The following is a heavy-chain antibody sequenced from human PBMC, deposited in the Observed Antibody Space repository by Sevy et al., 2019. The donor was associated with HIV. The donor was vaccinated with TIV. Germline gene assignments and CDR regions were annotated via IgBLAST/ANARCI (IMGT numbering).Heavy chain of an antibody. CDR2: INWNGVGT. CDR1: GLNFDDYG. J-gene: IGHJ4*02. Sequence: GGSLRLSCAASGLNFDDYGMSWVRQAPGKGLEWVSAINWNGVGTSYADSVKGRFTISRDNAKNSLYVQMNSLRAEDTVLYYCARERSCGGDCYYFDYWGQGTLVPVSS. CDR3: ARERSCGGDCYYFDY. V-gene: IGHV3-20*04. D-gene: IGHD2-21*02.